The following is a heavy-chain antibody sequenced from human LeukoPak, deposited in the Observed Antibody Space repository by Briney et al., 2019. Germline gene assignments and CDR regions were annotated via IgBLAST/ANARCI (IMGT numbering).Heavy chain of an antibody. J-gene: IGHJ4*02. CDR1: GGTFSSYA. D-gene: IGHD2-15*01. CDR2: IIPIFGTA. Sequence: ASVKVSRKASGGTFSSYAISWVRQAPGQGLEWMGGIIPIFGTANYAQKFQGRVTITADKSTSTAYMELSSLRSEDTAVYYCVREAPSCSGGSCYGDYFDYWGQGTLVTVSS. CDR3: VREAPSCSGGSCYGDYFDY. V-gene: IGHV1-69*06.